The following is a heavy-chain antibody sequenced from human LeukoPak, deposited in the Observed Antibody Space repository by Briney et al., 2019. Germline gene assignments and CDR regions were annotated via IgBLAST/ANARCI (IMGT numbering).Heavy chain of an antibody. CDR2: ITRNGGRT. Sequence: GGSLRLSCAASGFNLSSYTMHWVRQAPGKGLGYVSAITRNGGRTYYANSVKGRFTISRDNSKNTLYLQMGSLRAEDMAVYYCARVDSWGRGTLVTVSS. J-gene: IGHJ4*02. CDR1: GFNLSSYT. CDR3: ARVDS. V-gene: IGHV3-64*01.